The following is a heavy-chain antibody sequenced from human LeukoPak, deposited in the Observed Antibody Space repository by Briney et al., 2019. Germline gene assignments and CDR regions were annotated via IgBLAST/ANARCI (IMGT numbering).Heavy chain of an antibody. J-gene: IGHJ4*02. CDR2: INHSGST. Sequence: SETLSHTCAVYGGSFSGYYWSWIRQPPGKGLEWIGEINHSGSTNYNPSLKSRVTISVDTSKNQFSLKLSSVTAADTAVYYCARHGVVATFDYWGQGTLVTVSS. CDR3: ARHGVVATFDY. D-gene: IGHD3-22*01. V-gene: IGHV4-34*01. CDR1: GGSFSGYY.